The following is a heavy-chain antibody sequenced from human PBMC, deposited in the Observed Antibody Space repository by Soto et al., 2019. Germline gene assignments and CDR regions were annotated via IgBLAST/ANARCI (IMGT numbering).Heavy chain of an antibody. D-gene: IGHD1-1*01. Sequence: QVQVVQSRAEVKKPGASVRVSCKTSGYTFTDYDINWVRQAAGQGLEYMGWMSPDSGNTGYSQQFQGRVTMTSNTSAGAAYMELRSLTSEDTAVYYCEVTTGYWGQGTMVTVSS. CDR3: EVTTGY. J-gene: IGHJ4*02. CDR2: MSPDSGNT. V-gene: IGHV1-8*02. CDR1: GYTFTDYD.